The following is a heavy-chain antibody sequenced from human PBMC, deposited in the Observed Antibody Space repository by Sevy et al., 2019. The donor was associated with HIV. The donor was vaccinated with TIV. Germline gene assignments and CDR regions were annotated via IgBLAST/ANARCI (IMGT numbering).Heavy chain of an antibody. J-gene: IGHJ6*02. CDR1: GFTFSSYG. Sequence: GGSLRLSCAASGFTFSSYGMHWVRQAPGKGLEWVAVISYDGSNKNYADSVKGRFTISRDNSKNTLYLQMNSLRAEDTAVYYCAKGSPPSSPNYYYYGMDVWGQGTTVTVSS. D-gene: IGHD6-6*01. V-gene: IGHV3-30*18. CDR3: AKGSPPSSPNYYYYGMDV. CDR2: ISYDGSNK.